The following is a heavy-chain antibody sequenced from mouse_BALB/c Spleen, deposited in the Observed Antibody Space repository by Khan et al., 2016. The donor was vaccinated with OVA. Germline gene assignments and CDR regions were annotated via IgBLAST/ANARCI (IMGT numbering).Heavy chain of an antibody. D-gene: IGHD1-1*01. Sequence: EVQLQESGPSLVKPSQTLSLTCSVTGDSITSGYWNWIRKFPGNKLEYMGYINYSGSTYYNPSLQSRISITRDTSKNQYYLQLNSVTTDDTATYYCANYYYGSTYWYVDVWGAGTTVTVSS. CDR1: GDSITSGY. CDR2: INYSGST. V-gene: IGHV3-8*02. J-gene: IGHJ1*01. CDR3: ANYYYGSTYWYVDV.